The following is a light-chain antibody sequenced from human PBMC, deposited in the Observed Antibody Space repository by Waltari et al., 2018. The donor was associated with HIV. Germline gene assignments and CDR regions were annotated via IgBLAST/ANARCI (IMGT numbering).Light chain of an antibody. J-gene: IGLJ1*01. V-gene: IGLV3-21*02. CDR1: TIGRRS. CDR3: QVWDSDSDHYV. Sequence: SFVLTQPPSVSVAPGQTATITCGGNTIGRRSVHWYQQKPGQAPVLVIYYNDDRPSGIPERFSGSKSGNTATLTTTRVEVGDEADYYCQVWDSDSDHYVFGTGTEVTVL. CDR2: YND.